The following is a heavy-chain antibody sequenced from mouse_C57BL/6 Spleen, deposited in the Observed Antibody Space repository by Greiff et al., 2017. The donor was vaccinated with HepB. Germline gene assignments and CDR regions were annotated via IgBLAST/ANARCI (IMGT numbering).Heavy chain of an antibody. Sequence: EVQGVESGEGLVKPGGSLKLSCAASGFTFSSYAMSWVRQTPEKRLEWVAYISSGGDYIYYADTVKGRFTISRDNARNTLYLQMSSLKSEDTAMYYCTRGGYSGDAYWGQGTLVTVSA. CDR2: ISSGGDYI. CDR1: GFTFSSYA. CDR3: TRGGYSGDAY. J-gene: IGHJ3*01. D-gene: IGHD2-3*01. V-gene: IGHV5-9-1*02.